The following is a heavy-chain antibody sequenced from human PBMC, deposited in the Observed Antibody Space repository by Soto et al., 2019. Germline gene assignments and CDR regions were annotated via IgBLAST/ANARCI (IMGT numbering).Heavy chain of an antibody. CDR1: GGIFITYA. CDR3: ARDRDDYGSGNYYNRIDF. V-gene: IGHV1-69*01. J-gene: IGHJ4*02. D-gene: IGHD3-10*01. CDR2: IIPLFGTP. Sequence: QVQLVQSGAEVKKPGSSVKVPCKASGGIFITYAISWLRQAPGQGLEWMGGIIPLFGTPNYSQRFQGRVTITADESTSTAYMELSRLRSEDTAVYYCARDRDDYGSGNYYNRIDFWGQGTLVTVSS.